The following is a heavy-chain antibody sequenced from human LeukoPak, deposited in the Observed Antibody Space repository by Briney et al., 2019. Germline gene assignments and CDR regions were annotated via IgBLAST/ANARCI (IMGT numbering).Heavy chain of an antibody. CDR2: IYYSGST. CDR3: ARGEGKYDFWSGPYPGPYNWFDP. D-gene: IGHD3-3*01. Sequence: SETLSLTCTVSGGSISSYYWSWIRQPPGKGLEWIGYIYYSGSTNYNPSLKSRVTISVDTSKNQFSLKLSSVTAADTAVYYCARGEGKYDFWSGPYPGPYNWFDPWGQGTLVTVSS. CDR1: GGSISSYY. V-gene: IGHV4-59*01. J-gene: IGHJ5*02.